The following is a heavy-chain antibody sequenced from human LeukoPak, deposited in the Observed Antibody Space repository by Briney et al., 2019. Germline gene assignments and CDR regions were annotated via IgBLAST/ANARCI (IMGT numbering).Heavy chain of an antibody. J-gene: IGHJ6*02. CDR2: IYTSGST. V-gene: IGHV4-61*02. D-gene: IGHD1-26*01. Sequence: SQTLSLTCTVSGGSISSGSYYWSWIRQPAGKGLEWIGRIYTSGSTNYNPSLKSRVTISVDTSKNQFSLKLSSVTAADTAVYYCARDPGGSYPRMGYYGMDVWGQGTTVTASS. CDR1: GGSISSGSYY. CDR3: ARDPGGSYPRMGYYGMDV.